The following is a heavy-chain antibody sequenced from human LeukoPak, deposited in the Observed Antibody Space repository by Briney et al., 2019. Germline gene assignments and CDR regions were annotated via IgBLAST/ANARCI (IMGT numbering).Heavy chain of an antibody. Sequence: GASVKVSCKTSGYTFTGYYIHWVRQAPGQGLEWMGWINPNGGGTNYPQKFQGRATMTRDTSISTAYMELTRLRSDDTAVYYCTRDGGQHLGVLNYWGQGTQVIVSS. CDR1: GYTFTGYY. V-gene: IGHV1-2*02. J-gene: IGHJ4*02. CDR3: TRDGGQHLGVLNY. D-gene: IGHD2-2*01. CDR2: INPNGGGT.